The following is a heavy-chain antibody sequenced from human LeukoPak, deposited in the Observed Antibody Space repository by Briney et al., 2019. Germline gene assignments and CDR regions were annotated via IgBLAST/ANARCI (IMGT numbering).Heavy chain of an antibody. CDR1: GGSFSGYY. Sequence: NPSETLSLTCAVYGGSFSGYYWSWIRQPPGKGLEWIGEINHSGSTNYNPSLKSRVTISVDTSKNQFSLKLSSVTAADTAVYYCARVPQYYDFWSGSYYYYMDVWGKGTTVTVSS. CDR3: ARVPQYYDFWSGSYYYYMDV. V-gene: IGHV4-34*01. CDR2: INHSGST. J-gene: IGHJ6*03. D-gene: IGHD3-3*01.